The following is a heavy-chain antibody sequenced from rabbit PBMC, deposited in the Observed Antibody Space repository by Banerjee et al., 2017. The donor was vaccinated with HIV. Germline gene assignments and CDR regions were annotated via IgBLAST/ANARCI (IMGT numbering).Heavy chain of an antibody. J-gene: IGHJ4*01. CDR3: ARSTSGYDIGDL. D-gene: IGHD1-1*01. V-gene: IGHV1S40*01. CDR1: GFSFSSYYW. CDR2: IGAGSSGST. Sequence: QSLEESGGDLVKPGASLTLTCTASGFSFSSYYWICWVRQAPGKGLEWIACIGAGSSGSTYYASWAKGRFTISKTSSTTVTLQMTSLTVADTATYFCARSTSGYDIGDLWGQGTLVTVS.